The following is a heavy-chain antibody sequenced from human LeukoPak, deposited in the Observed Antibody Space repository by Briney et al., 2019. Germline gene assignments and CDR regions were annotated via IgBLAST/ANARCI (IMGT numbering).Heavy chain of an antibody. CDR2: ISSSSSHI. CDR3: ARDLPQIEY. V-gene: IGHV3-21*05. CDR1: GFTFSNFG. Sequence: GGSLRLSCVASGFTFSNFGMSWVRQAPGKGLEWLSYISSSSSHIYYADSVKGRFTISRDNAKNSLYLQMNSLRAEDTALYYCARDLPQIEYWGQGTLVTVSS. D-gene: IGHD3-22*01. J-gene: IGHJ4*02.